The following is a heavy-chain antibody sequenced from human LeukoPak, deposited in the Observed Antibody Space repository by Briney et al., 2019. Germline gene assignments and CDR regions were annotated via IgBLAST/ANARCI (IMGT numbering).Heavy chain of an antibody. CDR1: GFTFSGYP. J-gene: IGHJ4*02. CDR3: ARDTAGPLDY. V-gene: IGHV3-7*03. Sequence: GKSLRLSCAASGFTFSGYPIHWVRQAPGKGLEWVANIKQDGSEKYYVDSVKGRFTISRDNAKNSLYLQMNSLRAEDTAVYYCARDTAGPLDYWGQGTLVTVSS. D-gene: IGHD6-13*01. CDR2: IKQDGSEK.